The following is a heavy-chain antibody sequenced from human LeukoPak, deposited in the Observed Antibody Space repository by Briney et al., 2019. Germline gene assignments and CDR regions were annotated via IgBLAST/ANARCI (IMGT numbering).Heavy chain of an antibody. CDR3: ARDPEGHGYYFDY. V-gene: IGHV4-34*01. CDR1: GGSFTDYF. CDR2: TNDYTGDT. Sequence: SETLSLTCTVFGGSFTDYFWTWIRHSPGKGLEWIGETNDYTGDTKYNPSLNSRVSISLEKSKNQFSLKMSSVTAADTAVYYCARDPEGHGYYFDYWGQGALVTVSS. J-gene: IGHJ4*02. D-gene: IGHD3-3*01.